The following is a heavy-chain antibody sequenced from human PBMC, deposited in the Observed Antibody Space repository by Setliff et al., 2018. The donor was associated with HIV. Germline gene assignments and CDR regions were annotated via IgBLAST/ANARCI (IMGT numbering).Heavy chain of an antibody. J-gene: IGHJ6*03. CDR1: GGSISSYY. CDR3: ARDRSSGRGYYYYHYMDV. V-gene: IGHV4-59*01. CDR2: IYYSGST. Sequence: SETLSLTCTVSGGSISSYYWSWIRQPPGKGLEWIGYIYYSGSTNYNPSLKSRVTISVDTSKNQFSLKLSSVTAADTAVYYCARDRSSGRGYYYYHYMDVWGKGTTVTVSS. D-gene: IGHD6-19*01.